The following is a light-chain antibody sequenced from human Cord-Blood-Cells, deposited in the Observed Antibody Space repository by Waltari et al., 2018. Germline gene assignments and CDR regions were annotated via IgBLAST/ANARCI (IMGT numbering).Light chain of an antibody. V-gene: IGLV2-11*01. CDR1: SSDVGGYNY. CDR3: CSYAGSYTLV. J-gene: IGLJ2*01. Sequence: QSALTQPRSVSGSPGQSVTISCTGTSSDVGGYNYVSWYQQHPGQAPKLMIYDVSKRPSGVPDRVSGSKSGNTASLTISGLEAEDEADYYCCSYAGSYTLVFGGGTKLTVL. CDR2: DVS.